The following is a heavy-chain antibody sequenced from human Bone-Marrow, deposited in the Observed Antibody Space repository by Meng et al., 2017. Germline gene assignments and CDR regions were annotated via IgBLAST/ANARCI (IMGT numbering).Heavy chain of an antibody. CDR2: IDPYSGDT. CDR1: GYDFTAYF. J-gene: IGHJ4*02. D-gene: IGHD5-18*01. CDR3: VRDVRQPLDF. V-gene: IGHV1-2*06. Sequence: QEQPVQSGAEVKKPGASMTASCKASGYDFTAYFLHWVRLAPGQGLQWVGQIDPYSGDTVYAQKFRGRVTMTRDTSVNSAYLEVNRLTSDDTAVYYCVRDVRQPLDFWGQGTLVTVSS.